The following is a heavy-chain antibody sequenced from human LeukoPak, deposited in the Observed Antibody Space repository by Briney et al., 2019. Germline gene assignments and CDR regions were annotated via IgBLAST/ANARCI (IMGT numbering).Heavy chain of an antibody. Sequence: SETLSLTCTVSGGSISSYYWSWIRQPPGKGLEWIGYIYYSGSTNYNPSLKSRVTISVDTSKNQFSLKLSSVTGADTAVYYCARTHYGSGSYYKSAIIDYWGQGTLVTVSS. J-gene: IGHJ4*02. CDR1: GGSISSYY. V-gene: IGHV4-59*08. D-gene: IGHD3-10*01. CDR3: ARTHYGSGSYYKSAIIDY. CDR2: IYYSGST.